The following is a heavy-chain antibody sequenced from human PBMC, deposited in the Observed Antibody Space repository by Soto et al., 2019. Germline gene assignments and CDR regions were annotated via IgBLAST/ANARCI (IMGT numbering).Heavy chain of an antibody. Sequence: LRLSCAASGFTFSSYGMHWVRQAPGKGLEWVAVIWYDGSNKYYADSVKGRFTISRDNSKNTLYLQMNSLRAEDTAVYYCARAPNDFWSGYFSSGYYYYGMDVWGQGTTVTVSS. CDR2: IWYDGSNK. CDR3: ARAPNDFWSGYFSSGYYYYGMDV. J-gene: IGHJ6*02. D-gene: IGHD3-3*01. CDR1: GFTFSSYG. V-gene: IGHV3-33*01.